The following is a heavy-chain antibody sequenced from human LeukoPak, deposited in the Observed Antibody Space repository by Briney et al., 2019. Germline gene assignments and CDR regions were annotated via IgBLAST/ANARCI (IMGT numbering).Heavy chain of an antibody. Sequence: GGSLRLSCAASGFTFSSYEMNWVRQAPGKGLEWVSSISSSLSNINYADSVKGRFTISRDNAKNSLYLQMNSLRAEDTAVYYCATPLLYYYYYYMDVWGKGTTVTVSS. D-gene: IGHD3-10*01. CDR3: ATPLLYYYYYYMDV. CDR2: ISSSLSNI. CDR1: GFTFSSYE. V-gene: IGHV3-21*01. J-gene: IGHJ6*03.